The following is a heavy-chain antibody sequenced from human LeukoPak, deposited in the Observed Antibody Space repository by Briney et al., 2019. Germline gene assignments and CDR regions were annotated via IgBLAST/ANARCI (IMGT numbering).Heavy chain of an antibody. Sequence: SGGSLRLSCVASGFTFSSSWMHWVRQAPGKGLEWVANIKQDGSAKNYVDSVKGRFTISRDNAKNSLYLQMNSLRDEDTAVHYCARGDKWSFDYWGQGTLVIVSS. CDR3: ARGDKWSFDY. V-gene: IGHV3-7*04. J-gene: IGHJ4*02. D-gene: IGHD2-15*01. CDR1: GFTFSSSW. CDR2: IKQDGSAK.